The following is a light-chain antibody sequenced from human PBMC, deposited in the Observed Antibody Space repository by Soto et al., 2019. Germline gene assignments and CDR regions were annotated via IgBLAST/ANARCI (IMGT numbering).Light chain of an antibody. Sequence: QSALTQPPSVSGAPGQRVTISCTGSNSNIGADYAISWYRQFPGTAPKLLIYGNSNRPSGVPDRFSGSKSGTSASLAITGLQAEDEADYYCQSYDSSLSGVVFGGGTQLTVL. CDR2: GNS. CDR3: QSYDSSLSGVV. J-gene: IGLJ2*01. V-gene: IGLV1-40*01. CDR1: NSNIGADYA.